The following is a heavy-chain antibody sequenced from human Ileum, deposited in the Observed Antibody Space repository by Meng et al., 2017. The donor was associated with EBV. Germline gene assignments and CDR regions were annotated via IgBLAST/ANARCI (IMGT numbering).Heavy chain of an antibody. D-gene: IGHD3-10*01. V-gene: IGHV4-4*02. CDR2: IYYSGNT. Sequence: QMHQPKSAPGLGKPTGTLSPPCIVSDVYNTKNHWWSWVRQPSVKGLGWIGEIYYSGNTYYNPSLKSRVTISVDKSNNQFSLRLSSVTAADTAVYYCARGGSGYYYGSGFDYWGQGTLVTVSS. CDR1: DVYNTKNHW. J-gene: IGHJ4*02. CDR3: ARGGSGYYYGSGFDY.